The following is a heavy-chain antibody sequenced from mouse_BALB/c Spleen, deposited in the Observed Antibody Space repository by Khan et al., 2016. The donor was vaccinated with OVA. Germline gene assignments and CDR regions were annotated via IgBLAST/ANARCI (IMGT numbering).Heavy chain of an antibody. J-gene: IGHJ3*01. V-gene: IGHV5-6*01. Sequence: EVELVESGGDLVKPGGSLKLSCAASGFTFSTYGMSWVRQAPDKRLEWVATVSTGGSYTYYPDSVKGRFPISRDNAKNTLYLHMGGLRSEDTAMFYCTRLAYYYGSEGFAYWGQGTMVTVSA. CDR1: GFTFSTYG. CDR3: TRLAYYYGSEGFAY. CDR2: VSTGGSYT. D-gene: IGHD1-1*01.